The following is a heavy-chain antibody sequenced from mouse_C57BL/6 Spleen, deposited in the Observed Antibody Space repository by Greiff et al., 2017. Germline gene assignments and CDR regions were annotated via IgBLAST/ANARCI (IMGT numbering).Heavy chain of an antibody. J-gene: IGHJ1*03. CDR1: GFTFSSYT. CDR2: ISGGGGNT. Sequence: EVKVVESGGGLVKPGGSLKLSCAASGFTFSSYTMSWVRQTPEKRLEWVATISGGGGNTYYPDSVKGRFTISRDNAKNTLYLQMSSLRSEDTALYYCARHYYGSSYGYFDVWGTGTTVTVSS. D-gene: IGHD1-1*01. CDR3: ARHYYGSSYGYFDV. V-gene: IGHV5-9*01.